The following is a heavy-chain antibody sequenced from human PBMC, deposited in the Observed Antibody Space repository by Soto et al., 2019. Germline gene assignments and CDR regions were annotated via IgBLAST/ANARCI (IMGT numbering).Heavy chain of an antibody. CDR1: GYTFTSYY. CDR2: INPSGGST. V-gene: IGHV1-46*01. J-gene: IGHJ4*02. D-gene: IGHD4-17*01. CDR3: ARQTTVTTWSPGY. Sequence: ASVKVSCKASGYTFTSYYMHWVRQAPGQGLEWMGIINPSGGSTSYAQKFQGRVTISVDTSKNQFSLKLSSVTAADTAVYYCARQTTVTTWSPGYWGQGTLVTVSS.